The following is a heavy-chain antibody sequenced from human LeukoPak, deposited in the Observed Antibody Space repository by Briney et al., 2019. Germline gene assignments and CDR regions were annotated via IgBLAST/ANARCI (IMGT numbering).Heavy chain of an antibody. CDR2: INTDGSST. Sequence: GGSLRLSCAASGLTFSSYWMHWVRQAPGKGLVWVSRINTDGSSTSYADSVKGRFTISRDNAKNTLYLQMNSLRAEDTAVFYCARGRDYGAPVLDYWGQGTLVTVSS. CDR3: ARGRDYGAPVLDY. J-gene: IGHJ4*02. V-gene: IGHV3-74*01. D-gene: IGHD4-17*01. CDR1: GLTFSSYW.